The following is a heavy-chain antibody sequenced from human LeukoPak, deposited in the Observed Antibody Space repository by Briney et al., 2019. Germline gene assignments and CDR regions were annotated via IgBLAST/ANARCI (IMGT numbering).Heavy chain of an antibody. Sequence: GASVKVSCKASGYTFTDFHIHWVRQSPGQGLEWMGWINPYSGGTNYAQKFLGRVTMTRDTSTSTAYMELSRLRSDDLAVYYCARWALYSGYSSYWGQGTLVTVSS. CDR3: ARWALYSGYSSY. V-gene: IGHV1-2*02. CDR1: GYTFTDFH. J-gene: IGHJ4*02. D-gene: IGHD5-12*01. CDR2: INPYSGGT.